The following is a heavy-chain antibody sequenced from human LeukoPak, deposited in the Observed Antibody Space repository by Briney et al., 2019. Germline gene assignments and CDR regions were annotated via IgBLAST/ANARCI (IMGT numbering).Heavy chain of an antibody. CDR3: VRGVRDTIGYYHFDS. CDR1: GGSISSVGYF. Sequence: SQTLSLTCTVSGGSISSVGYFWNWIRQYPGKGLEWIGYIYYTGIIYYNPSLKSRVTISVDTSKNQFSLKLSSVTAADTAVFYCVRGVRDTIGYYHFDSWGQGTLVTVSS. D-gene: IGHD3-22*01. V-gene: IGHV4-31*03. J-gene: IGHJ4*02. CDR2: IYYTGII.